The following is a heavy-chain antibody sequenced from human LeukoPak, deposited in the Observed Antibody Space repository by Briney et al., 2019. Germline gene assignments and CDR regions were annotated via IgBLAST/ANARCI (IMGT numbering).Heavy chain of an antibody. V-gene: IGHV3-11*04. Sequence: GPLRLSCAASGFSFSDYYMSWIRQAPGKGLEWVSYITTGGSNKYYADSVKGRFTISRDNAKSSLYLQMNSLRAEDTAVYYCARDRGTYCGGDCSQYYFDYWGQGALVTVSS. CDR3: ARDRGTYCGGDCSQYYFDY. CDR2: ITTGGSNK. J-gene: IGHJ4*02. CDR1: GFSFSDYY. D-gene: IGHD2-21*01.